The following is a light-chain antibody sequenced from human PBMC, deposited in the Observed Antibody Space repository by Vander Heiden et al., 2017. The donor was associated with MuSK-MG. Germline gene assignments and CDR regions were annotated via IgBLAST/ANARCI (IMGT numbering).Light chain of an antibody. CDR3: EAWDRATVI. CDR2: QDK. J-gene: IGLJ2*01. Sequence: SALTQPPSLSVSPGQTATISCSGDYLGDTYVTWYQQKPGQSPMLLIYQDKKRPSGISERFSGSKSGNTATLTISGTQAVDEAAYYCEAWDRATVIFGGGTELTVL. V-gene: IGLV3-1*01. CDR1: YLGDTY.